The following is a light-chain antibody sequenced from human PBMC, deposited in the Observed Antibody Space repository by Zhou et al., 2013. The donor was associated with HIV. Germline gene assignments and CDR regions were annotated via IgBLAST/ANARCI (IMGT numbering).Light chain of an antibody. CDR2: GAS. CDR1: QSISSN. V-gene: IGKV3-15*01. J-gene: IGKJ1*01. Sequence: EIVMTQSPATLSVSPGERATLSCRASQSISSNLAWYQQKPGQAPRLLISGASTRAPGIPARFSGSGSGTEFTLTISSLQSEDFAVYYCQQYSNWPTWTFGQGTKVEIK. CDR3: QQYSNWPTWT.